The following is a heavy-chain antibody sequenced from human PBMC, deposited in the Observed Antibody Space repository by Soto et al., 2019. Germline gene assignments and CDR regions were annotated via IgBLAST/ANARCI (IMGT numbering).Heavy chain of an antibody. V-gene: IGHV4-4*07. CDR2: IYSSGST. J-gene: IGHJ4*02. CDR3: AKTYGSTLNAFDC. D-gene: IGHD6-19*01. Sequence: SETLFLTCTVSGGSINSHYWTWIRQSAGKGLEWIGRIYSSGSTSYNPSLRSRVTMSVHTSKSQFSLTLSSVTAADTAVYYCAKTYGSTLNAFDCWGQGTLVTVSS. CDR1: GGSINSHY.